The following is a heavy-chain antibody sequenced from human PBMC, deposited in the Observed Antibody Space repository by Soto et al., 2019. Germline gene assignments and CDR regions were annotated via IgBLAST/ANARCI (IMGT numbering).Heavy chain of an antibody. CDR1: GGTFSSYA. Sequence: QVQLVQSGAEVKKPGSSVKVSCKASGGTFSSYAISWVRQAPGQGLEWMGGIIPIFGTANYAQKFQGRVKNAADESKSTDYMEVRSLISEDTAVYYCARVEMYRYCSRGSCTGGYYYGMDVWGQGTTVTVSS. D-gene: IGHD2-15*01. CDR2: IIPIFGTA. V-gene: IGHV1-69*01. CDR3: ARVEMYRYCSRGSCTGGYYYGMDV. J-gene: IGHJ6*02.